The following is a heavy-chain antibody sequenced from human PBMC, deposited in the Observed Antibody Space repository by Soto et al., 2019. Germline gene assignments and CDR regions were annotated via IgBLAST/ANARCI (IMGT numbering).Heavy chain of an antibody. CDR1: GGTFSSYA. V-gene: IGHV1-69*01. D-gene: IGHD6-19*01. Sequence: QVQLVQSGAEVKKPGSSVKVSCKASGGTFSSYAISWVRQAPGQGLEWMGGIIPMFGTADYAQKFQGRVTITADESTSTAYMELSSLRSEDTAAYYCAGVLAVAGTSAYNWFDPWGQGTLVTVSS. CDR3: AGVLAVAGTSAYNWFDP. J-gene: IGHJ5*02. CDR2: IIPMFGTA.